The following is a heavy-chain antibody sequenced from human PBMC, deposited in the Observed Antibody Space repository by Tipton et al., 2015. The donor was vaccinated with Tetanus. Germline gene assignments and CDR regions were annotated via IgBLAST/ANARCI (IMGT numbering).Heavy chain of an antibody. CDR3: ASGSALDY. CDR2: ISGSGGHI. D-gene: IGHD6-25*01. V-gene: IGHV3-21*05. CDR1: GFTFSDYS. J-gene: IGHJ4*02. Sequence: SLRLSCVGSGFTFSDYSINWVRQAPGRGLEWVTFISGSGGHIYYADSVKGRFTVSRDNAKNSLYLQMNSLRAEDTAVYYCASGSALDYWGQGTLVTVSS.